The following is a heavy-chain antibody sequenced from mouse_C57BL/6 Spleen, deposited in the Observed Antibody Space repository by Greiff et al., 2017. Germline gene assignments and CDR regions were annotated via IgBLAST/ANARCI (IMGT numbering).Heavy chain of an antibody. CDR3: AREGQLSPFAY. Sequence: QVQLQQPGAELVRPGSSVKLSCKASGYTFTSYWMHWVKQRPIQGLEWIGNIDPSDSETHYNQKFKDKATLTVDKSSSTAYMQLSSLTSEDSAVYYCAREGQLSPFAYWGQGTLVTVSA. V-gene: IGHV1-52*01. CDR1: GYTFTSYW. D-gene: IGHD3-2*02. CDR2: IDPSDSET. J-gene: IGHJ3*01.